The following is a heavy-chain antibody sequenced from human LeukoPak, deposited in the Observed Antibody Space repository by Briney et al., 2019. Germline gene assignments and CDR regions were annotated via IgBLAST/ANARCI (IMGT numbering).Heavy chain of an antibody. CDR1: GDSVSSNSAS. CDR3: AANLGYCSGGSCFSWFDP. J-gene: IGHJ5*02. Sequence: SQTLSLTFAISGDSVSSNSASWNWIRQSPSRGLEWLGRTYYRSKWYNDHAVSVKSRITITADTSKNQFSLQLNSVTPEDTAVYFCAANLGYCSGGSCFSWFDPWGQGTLVTVSS. CDR2: TYYRSKWYN. D-gene: IGHD2-15*01. V-gene: IGHV6-1*01.